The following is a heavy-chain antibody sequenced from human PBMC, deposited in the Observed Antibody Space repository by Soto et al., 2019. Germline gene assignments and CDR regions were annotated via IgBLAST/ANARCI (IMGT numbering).Heavy chain of an antibody. CDR1: GGSISSYY. V-gene: IGHV4-59*01. D-gene: IGHD3-22*01. CDR3: ARASYYDSSGYYSAFDP. CDR2: IYYSGST. Sequence: SETLSLTCTVSGGSISSYYWSWIRQPPGKGLEWIGYIYYSGSTNYNPSLKSRVTISVDTSKNQFSLKLSSVTAADTAVYYCARASYYDSSGYYSAFDPWGQGTLVTVSS. J-gene: IGHJ5*02.